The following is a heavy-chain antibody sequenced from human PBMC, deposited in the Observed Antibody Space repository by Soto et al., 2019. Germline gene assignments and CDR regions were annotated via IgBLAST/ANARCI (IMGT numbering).Heavy chain of an antibody. Sequence: GASVKVSCKASGYTFTGYYMHWVRQAPGQGLEWMGWINPNSGGTNYAQKFQGWVTMTRDTSISTAYMELSRLRSDDTAVYYCARGSVDLYGVYYYYMDVWGKGTTVTVSS. CDR1: GYTFTGYY. V-gene: IGHV1-2*04. CDR2: INPNSGGT. D-gene: IGHD4-17*01. J-gene: IGHJ6*03. CDR3: ARGSVDLYGVYYYYMDV.